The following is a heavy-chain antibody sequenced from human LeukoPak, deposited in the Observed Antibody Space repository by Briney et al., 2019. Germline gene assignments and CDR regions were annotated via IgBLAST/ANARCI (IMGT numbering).Heavy chain of an antibody. CDR3: ARAVLSYCRGGSCPYFDY. D-gene: IGHD2-15*01. J-gene: IGHJ4*01. Sequence: SETLSLTCAVYGGSFSGYYWSWIRQPPGKGLEWIGEINHSGSTNYNPSLKSRVTISVDTSKNQFSLKLSSLTAADTAVYYCARAVLSYCRGGSCPYFDYWGQGTLVTVSS. CDR2: INHSGST. V-gene: IGHV4-34*01. CDR1: GGSFSGYY.